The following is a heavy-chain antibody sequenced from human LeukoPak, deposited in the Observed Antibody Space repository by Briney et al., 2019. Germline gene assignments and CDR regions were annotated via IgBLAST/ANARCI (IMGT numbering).Heavy chain of an antibody. CDR3: AKMPGNCWSAFYHYFDF. J-gene: IGHJ4*02. CDR1: GFSFSSYG. V-gene: IGHV3-30*18. CDR2: TSYDGSNK. Sequence: GRSLRLSCAASGFSFSSYGMHWVRQAPGKGLEGVALTSYDGSNKYYGDSVKGRFTISRDNSKNTLYLHMNSLRPQHTAVYYCAKMPGNCWSAFYHYFDFWGQGTLVTVSS. D-gene: IGHD3-3*01.